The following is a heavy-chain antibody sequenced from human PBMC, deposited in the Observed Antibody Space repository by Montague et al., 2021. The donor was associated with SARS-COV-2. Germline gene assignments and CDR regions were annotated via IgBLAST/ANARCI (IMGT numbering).Heavy chain of an antibody. CDR3: ASSGITLTGLDAFDI. Sequence: CAISGDSVSSKSVAWNWTRQSPSRGLEWLGRTYYRSKWDSDYAESVKRRLVITPDTSKNQVSLQLNSVIPEDTAVYFCASSGITLTGLDAFDIWGQGTMVTVSS. D-gene: IGHD3-9*01. CDR2: TYYRSKWDS. V-gene: IGHV6-1*01. CDR1: GDSVSSKSVA. J-gene: IGHJ3*02.